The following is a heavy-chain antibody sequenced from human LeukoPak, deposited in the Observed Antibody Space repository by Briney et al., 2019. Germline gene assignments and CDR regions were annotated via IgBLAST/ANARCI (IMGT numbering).Heavy chain of an antibody. J-gene: IGHJ4*02. Sequence: GESLKISCKASGYSFTDSWIGWVRQMPGKGLEWMGIIYPRDSNTKYSPAFQGHVTISADKSISTAYLQWSSLKASDTAMYYCTRPKDGASYYWGQGTLVTVSS. V-gene: IGHV5-51*01. D-gene: IGHD4-17*01. CDR3: TRPKDGASYY. CDR1: GYSFTDSW. CDR2: IYPRDSNT.